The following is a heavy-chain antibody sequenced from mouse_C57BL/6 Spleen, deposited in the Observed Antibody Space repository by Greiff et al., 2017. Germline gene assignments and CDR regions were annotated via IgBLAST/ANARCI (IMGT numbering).Heavy chain of an antibody. CDR1: GYTFTDYE. CDR2: IDPETGGT. D-gene: IGHD1-1*01. Sequence: VQLQQSGAELVRPGASVTLSCKASGYTFTDYEMHWVKQTPVHGLEWIGAIDPETGGTAYNQKFKGKAILTADKSSSTAYMELRSLTSEDSAVYYCTRKEVDYYGSSYVAGYYCDYGGQGTTLTVSS. V-gene: IGHV1-15*01. CDR3: TRKEVDYYGSSYVAGYYCDY. J-gene: IGHJ2*01.